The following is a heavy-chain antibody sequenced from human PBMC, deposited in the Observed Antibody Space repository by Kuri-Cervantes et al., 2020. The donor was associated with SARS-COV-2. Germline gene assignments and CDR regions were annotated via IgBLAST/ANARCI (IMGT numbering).Heavy chain of an antibody. D-gene: IGHD2-2*02. J-gene: IGHJ4*02. V-gene: IGHV2-26*01. CDR1: GFSLSNARMG. CDR2: IFSNDEK. Sequence: SGPTLVKPTETLTLTCTVSGFSLSNARMGVSWIRQPPGKALEWLAHIFSNDEKSYSTSLKSRLTISKDTSKGQVVLTMTNMDPVDTATYYCARMPRGYCSSTSCYTGVDYWGQGTLVTVSS. CDR3: ARMPRGYCSSTSCYTGVDY.